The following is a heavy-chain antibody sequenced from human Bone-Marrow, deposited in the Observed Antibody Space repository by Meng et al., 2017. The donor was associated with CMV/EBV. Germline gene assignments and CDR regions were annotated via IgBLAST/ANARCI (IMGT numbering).Heavy chain of an antibody. CDR1: AFSVGSNY. V-gene: IGHV3-30*03. CDR3: ARDEQEMATIRYYYYGMDV. Sequence: GESLKISCAASAFSVGSNYMNWVRQAPGKGLEWVAVISYDGSNKYYADSVKGRFTISRDNSKNTLYLQMNSLRAEDTAVYYCARDEQEMATIRYYYYGMDVWGQGTTVTGSS. CDR2: ISYDGSNK. D-gene: IGHD5-24*01. J-gene: IGHJ6*02.